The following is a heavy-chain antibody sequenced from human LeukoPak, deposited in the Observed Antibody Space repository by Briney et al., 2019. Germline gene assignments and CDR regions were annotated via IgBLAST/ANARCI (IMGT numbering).Heavy chain of an antibody. CDR1: GFTFSSYA. D-gene: IGHD3-3*01. J-gene: IGHJ6*02. CDR2: ISGSGGST. CDR3: ARDWGIYFGVVYYYYYGMDV. V-gene: IGHV3-23*01. Sequence: GGSLRLSCAASGFTFSSYAMSWVRQAPGKGLEWVSAISGSGGSTYYADSVKGRFTISRDNSKNTLYLQMNSLRAEDTAVYYCARDWGIYFGVVYYYYYGMDVWGQGTTVTVSS.